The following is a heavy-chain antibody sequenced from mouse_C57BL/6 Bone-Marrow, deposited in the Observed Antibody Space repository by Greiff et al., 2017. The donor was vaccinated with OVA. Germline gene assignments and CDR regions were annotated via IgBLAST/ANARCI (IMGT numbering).Heavy chain of an antibody. CDR3: ARPDYYGSSYDFFAY. V-gene: IGHV5-6*01. CDR2: ISSGGSYT. J-gene: IGHJ3*01. CDR1: GFTFSSYG. Sequence: EVQLVESGGDLVKPGGSLKLSCAASGFTFSSYGMSWVRQTPDKRLAWVATISSGGSYTYYPDSVKGRFTISRDNAKNTLYLQMSSLKSEDTAMYYCARPDYYGSSYDFFAYWGQGTLVTVSA. D-gene: IGHD1-1*01.